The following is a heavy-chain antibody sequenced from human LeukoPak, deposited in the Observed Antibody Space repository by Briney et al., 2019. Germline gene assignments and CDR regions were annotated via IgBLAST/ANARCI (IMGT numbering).Heavy chain of an antibody. CDR2: ISYDGSNK. Sequence: PGGSLRLSCAASGFTFSSYAMHWVRQAPGKGREWVALISYDGSNKNYAHSVHGRFTISVDNSENTLYLQMNSLRAEDTAVYYCARGTGGRVATISYYYYGMDVWGQGTTVTVSS. D-gene: IGHD5-12*01. J-gene: IGHJ6*02. CDR1: GFTFSSYA. V-gene: IGHV3-30*14. CDR3: ARGTGGRVATISYYYYGMDV.